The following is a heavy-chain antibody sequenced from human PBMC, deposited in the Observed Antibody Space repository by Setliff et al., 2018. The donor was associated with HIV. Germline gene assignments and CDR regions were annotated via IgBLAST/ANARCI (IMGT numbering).Heavy chain of an antibody. Sequence: ETLSLTCTVSGGSISNQYWSWILQPQGKGLEWIGYIYYSGTTHYNPSLKSRVAMSVDTSKNQFSLDLTSVTPADTAVYYCARLRVSSSSQTFDHWGQGILVTVSS. J-gene: IGHJ4*02. D-gene: IGHD6-6*01. CDR2: IYYSGTT. V-gene: IGHV4-59*11. CDR3: ARLRVSSSSQTFDH. CDR1: GGSISNQY.